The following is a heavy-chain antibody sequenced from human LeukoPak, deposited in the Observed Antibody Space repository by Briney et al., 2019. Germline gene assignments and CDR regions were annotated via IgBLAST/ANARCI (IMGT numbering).Heavy chain of an antibody. CDR3: ARIWLTRSYYFDY. CDR2: IDWDDDK. V-gene: IGHV2-70*11. CDR1: GFSLSTSGVW. D-gene: IGHD5-12*01. J-gene: IGHJ4*02. Sequence: SGPTLVNPTQTLTLTCTFSGFSLSTSGVWVSWIRQPPGKAREWLARIDWDDDKYYSTSLKTRLTISKDTYKNQVLLTMTNMDPEDAATYYCARIWLTRSYYFDYWGQGTLVTVSS.